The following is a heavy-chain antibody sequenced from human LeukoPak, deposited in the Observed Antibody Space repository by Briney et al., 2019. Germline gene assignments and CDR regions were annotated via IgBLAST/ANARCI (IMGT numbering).Heavy chain of an antibody. CDR2: ISGSGDDP. D-gene: IGHD5-24*01. CDR1: GFTFSNYA. CDR3: AKQFVDI. J-gene: IGHJ5*02. Sequence: GGFLRLSCAASGFTFSNYAMNWVRQAPGKGLEWVSSISGSGDDPSYADSVKGRFTISRDNSRNTLYLQMNSLRAEDTAVYYCAKQFVDIWGQGTLVTVSS. V-gene: IGHV3-23*01.